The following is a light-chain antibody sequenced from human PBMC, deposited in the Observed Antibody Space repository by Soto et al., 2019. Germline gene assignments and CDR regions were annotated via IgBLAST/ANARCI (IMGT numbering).Light chain of an antibody. CDR2: EVS. CDR1: SYDVGGYNF. V-gene: IGLV2-14*01. CDR3: SSYTSGSTLVV. J-gene: IGLJ2*01. Sequence: QSVLTQPASVSGSPGQSLTIYCTGTSYDVGGYNFVSWYQQHPGKAPKLMIYEVSHRPSGVSNRFSGSKSGNTASLTISGLQAEDDADYYCSSYTSGSTLVVFGGGTKLTVL.